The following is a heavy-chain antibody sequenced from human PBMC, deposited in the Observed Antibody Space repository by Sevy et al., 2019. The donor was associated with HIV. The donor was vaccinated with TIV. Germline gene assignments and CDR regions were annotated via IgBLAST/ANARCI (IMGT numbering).Heavy chain of an antibody. J-gene: IGHJ4*02. V-gene: IGHV3-48*03. CDR3: ARDEEYYDFWSGYYVGAPFDY. D-gene: IGHD3-3*01. CDR1: GFTFSSYE. Sequence: GESLKLSCAASGFTFSSYEMNWVRQAPGKGLEWVSYISSSGSTIYYADSVKGRFTISRDNAKNSLYLQMNSLRAEDTAVYYCARDEEYYDFWSGYYVGAPFDYWGQGTLVTVSS. CDR2: ISSSGSTI.